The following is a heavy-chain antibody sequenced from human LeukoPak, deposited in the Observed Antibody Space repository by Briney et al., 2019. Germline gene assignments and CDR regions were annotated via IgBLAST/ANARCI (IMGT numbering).Heavy chain of an antibody. CDR3: AREVAAAGTEEKGIDY. V-gene: IGHV1-8*01. Sequence: ASVKVSCKGSGYTFTSYDINWVRQATGQGLEWMGWMNPNSGNTGYAQKFQGRVTMTRNTSISTAYMELSSLRSEDTAVYYCAREVAAAGTEEKGIDYWGQGTLVTASS. CDR1: GYTFTSYD. D-gene: IGHD6-13*01. CDR2: MNPNSGNT. J-gene: IGHJ4*02.